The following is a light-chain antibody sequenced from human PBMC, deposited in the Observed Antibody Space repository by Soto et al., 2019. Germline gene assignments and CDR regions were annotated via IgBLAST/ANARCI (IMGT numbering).Light chain of an antibody. V-gene: IGKV3-20*01. CDR1: QSVRSTY. CDR2: GAS. CDR3: QQYGNSPRT. Sequence: EIVLTQSPGTLSLSPGERATLSCRASQSVRSTYLAWYQQKPGQAPRLLIYGASSRATGIPDRFSGSGSGTDFTLTISRLEPEYFAVYFCQQYGNSPRTFGQGTRLEIK. J-gene: IGKJ5*01.